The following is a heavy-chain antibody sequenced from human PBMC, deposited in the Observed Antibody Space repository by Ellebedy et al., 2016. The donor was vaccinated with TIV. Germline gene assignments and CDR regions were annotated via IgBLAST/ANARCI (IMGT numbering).Heavy chain of an antibody. CDR1: GFTFSTYA. CDR3: AKAGYSSAWYLVFDY. V-gene: IGHV3-23*01. D-gene: IGHD6-19*01. Sequence: GGSLRLSCAASGFTFSTYAMNWLRQAPGKGLEWVSSIIGSGGSTLYADSVKGRFTISRDNSKNMVYLQMYSLRVEDTAVYYCAKAGYSSAWYLVFDYWGQGTLVTVSS. CDR2: IIGSGGST. J-gene: IGHJ4*02.